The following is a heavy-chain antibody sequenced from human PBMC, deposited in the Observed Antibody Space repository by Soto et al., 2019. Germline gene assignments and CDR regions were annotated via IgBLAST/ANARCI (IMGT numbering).Heavy chain of an antibody. J-gene: IGHJ6*02. D-gene: IGHD5-12*01. CDR2: ISGSGGST. Sequence: GGSLRLSCAASGITFSSYAMSWVRQAPGKGLEWVSAISGSGGSTYYADSVKGRFTIPRDNSKNTLYLQMNSLRAEDTAVYYCAKPIVATIMYYYGMDVWGQGTTVTVSS. CDR1: GITFSSYA. CDR3: AKPIVATIMYYYGMDV. V-gene: IGHV3-23*01.